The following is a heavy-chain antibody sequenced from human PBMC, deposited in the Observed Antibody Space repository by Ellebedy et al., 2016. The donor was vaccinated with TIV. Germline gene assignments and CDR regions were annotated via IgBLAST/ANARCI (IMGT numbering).Heavy chain of an antibody. CDR3: VKGAYPVPTVMAV. V-gene: IGHV3-30*02. CDR2: VRSDGTTK. J-gene: IGHJ6*02. Sequence: PGGSLRISCATSGFSVSGMHWVRQAPGQGLAWVAFVRSDGTTKYYMDSVKGRFTISRDSSKNTLDLQMNSLRTEDTGVYYCVKGAYPVPTVMAVWGQGTMVIVSS. D-gene: IGHD3-16*01. CDR1: GFSVSG.